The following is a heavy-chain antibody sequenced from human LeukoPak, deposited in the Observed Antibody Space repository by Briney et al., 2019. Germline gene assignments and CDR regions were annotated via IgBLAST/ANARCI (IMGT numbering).Heavy chain of an antibody. CDR2: SYFSGST. CDR3: ARAPSEGGGYSYGLARRAFDI. J-gene: IGHJ3*02. CDR1: GGSISSGGYY. V-gene: IGHV4-30-4*08. D-gene: IGHD5-18*01. Sequence: KTSETLSLTCTVSGGSISSGGYYWSWIRQPPGKGLEWIGYSYFSGSTYYNPSLKSRVTISVDMSKNQFSLKLSSVTAADTAVYYCARAPSEGGGYSYGLARRAFDIWGQGTMVTVSS.